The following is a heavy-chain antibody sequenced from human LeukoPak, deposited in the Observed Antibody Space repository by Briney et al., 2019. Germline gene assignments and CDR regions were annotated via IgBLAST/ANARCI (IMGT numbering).Heavy chain of an antibody. V-gene: IGHV5-51*01. Sequence: GESLKISCKGSGYSFTTYWIGWVRQMPGKGLEWMGIIYPGDSDTRYIPSFQGQVTISADRSISTAYLQWSSLKASDTAMYYCARRCSGYYLGSPDAFDIWGQGTMVTVSS. D-gene: IGHD3-22*01. J-gene: IGHJ3*02. CDR2: IYPGDSDT. CDR3: ARRCSGYYLGSPDAFDI. CDR1: GYSFTTYW.